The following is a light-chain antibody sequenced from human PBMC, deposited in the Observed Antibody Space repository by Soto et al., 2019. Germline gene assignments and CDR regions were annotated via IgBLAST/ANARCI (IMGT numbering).Light chain of an antibody. Sequence: QSVLTQPPSASGTPGQRVTISCSGSPSNIGKTTVSWFQLLPGTAPKVLIPIKDKRPSGVPDRFSGSKSGTSASLAISGLQSEDEADYYCAAWDDSLNGHVFGTGTKLTVL. CDR3: AAWDDSLNGHV. V-gene: IGLV1-44*01. CDR1: PSNIGKTT. J-gene: IGLJ1*01. CDR2: IKD.